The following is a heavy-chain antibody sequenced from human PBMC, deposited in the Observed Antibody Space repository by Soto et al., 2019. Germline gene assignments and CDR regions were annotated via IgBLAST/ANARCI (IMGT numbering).Heavy chain of an antibody. CDR1: GFTFSSYA. CDR3: ARDLEVAVAGA. Sequence: QVQLVESGGGVVQPGRSLRLSCAASGFTFSSYAMHWVRQAPGKGLEWVAVISYDGSNKYYADSVKGRFTISRDNSKNTLYLQMNSRRAEDTAVYDCARDLEVAVAGAWGQGTLVTVSS. V-gene: IGHV3-30-3*01. D-gene: IGHD6-19*01. J-gene: IGHJ5*02. CDR2: ISYDGSNK.